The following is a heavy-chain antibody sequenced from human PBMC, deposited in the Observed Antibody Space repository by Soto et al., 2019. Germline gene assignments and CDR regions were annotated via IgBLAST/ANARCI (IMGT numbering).Heavy chain of an antibody. Sequence: QVQLQESGPGLVKPSETLSLTCTVSGGSISSYYWSWIRQPPGKGLEWIGYTYYSGSTNYNPSLMSRVTISVDTSKNQFSLKLSSVTAADTAVYYCARRYGTVFDFWGQGTLVTVSS. J-gene: IGHJ4*02. CDR1: GGSISSYY. CDR2: TYYSGST. V-gene: IGHV4-59*01. CDR3: ARRYGTVFDF. D-gene: IGHD6-13*01.